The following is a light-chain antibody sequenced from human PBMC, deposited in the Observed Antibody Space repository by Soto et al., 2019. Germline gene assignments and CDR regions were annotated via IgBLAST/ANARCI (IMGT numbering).Light chain of an antibody. Sequence: QSVVTQPPSASGTPGQRVTISCSGSSSNIGSNIVNWYQHLPGTAPKLLIYNNDQRPSGVPDRFSGSKSGTSASLAISGLQSEDEADYYCAAFDDSLNGPVFGGGTKVTVL. J-gene: IGLJ2*01. CDR2: NND. CDR3: AAFDDSLNGPV. V-gene: IGLV1-44*01. CDR1: SSNIGSNI.